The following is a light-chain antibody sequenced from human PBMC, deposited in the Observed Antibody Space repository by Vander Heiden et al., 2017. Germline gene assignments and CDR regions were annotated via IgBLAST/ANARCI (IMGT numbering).Light chain of an antibody. CDR1: QTVRGS. Sequence: EIVLSHSPATLSLSRGERATLSCRASQTVRGSLAWLQQKPGQSPRLLIYDVSNRAAGIPARFSGSGSGTDFTLTISSLEPEDFAVYYCQQGANWPLTFGGGTTVEIK. CDR3: QQGANWPLT. CDR2: DVS. J-gene: IGKJ4*01. V-gene: IGKV3-11*01.